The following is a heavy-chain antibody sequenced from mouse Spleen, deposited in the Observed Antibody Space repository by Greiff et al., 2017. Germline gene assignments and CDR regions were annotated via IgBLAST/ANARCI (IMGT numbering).Heavy chain of an antibody. CDR2: ISSGGGNT. Sequence: EVQGVESGGGLVKPGGSLKLSCAASGFTFSSYTMSWVRQTPAKRLEWVATISSGGGNTYYPDSVKGRFTISRDNARNTLYLQMSSLRSEDTAMYYCARHVSLYYYAMDYWGQGTSVTVSS. D-gene: IGHD6-5*01. J-gene: IGHJ4*01. CDR3: ARHVSLYYYAMDY. V-gene: IGHV5-9*04. CDR1: GFTFSSYT.